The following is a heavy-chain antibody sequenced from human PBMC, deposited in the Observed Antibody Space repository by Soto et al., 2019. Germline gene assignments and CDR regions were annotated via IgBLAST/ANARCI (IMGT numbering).Heavy chain of an antibody. Sequence: ASVKVSCKASGYTFTSYYRHWVRQAPGQGLEWMGIINPSGGSTSYAQKFQGRVTMTRDTSTSTVYMELSSLRSEDTAVYYCARGQKWLRSVHYFDYWGQGTLVTVSS. D-gene: IGHD5-12*01. CDR1: GYTFTSYY. CDR3: ARGQKWLRSVHYFDY. J-gene: IGHJ4*02. CDR2: INPSGGST. V-gene: IGHV1-46*01.